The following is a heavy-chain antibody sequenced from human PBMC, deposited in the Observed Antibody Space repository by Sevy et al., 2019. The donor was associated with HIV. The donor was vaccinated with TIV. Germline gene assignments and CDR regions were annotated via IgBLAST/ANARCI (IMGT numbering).Heavy chain of an antibody. V-gene: IGHV4-34*01. CDR3: ARGPRRMTTAKRGYYYYGMDV. CDR2: INHSGST. J-gene: IGHJ6*02. Sequence: SETLSLTCAVYGGSFSGYYWSWIRQPPGKGLEWIGEINHSGSTNYNPSLKSRVTISVDTSKNQFSLKLSSVTAAETAWYYCARGPRRMTTAKRGYYYYGMDVWGQGTTVTVSS. D-gene: IGHD4-4*01. CDR1: GGSFSGYY.